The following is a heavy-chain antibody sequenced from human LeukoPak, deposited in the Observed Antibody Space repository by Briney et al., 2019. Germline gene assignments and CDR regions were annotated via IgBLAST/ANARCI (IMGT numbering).Heavy chain of an antibody. V-gene: IGHV1-2*02. CDR2: INPNSGGT. D-gene: IGHD5-18*01. Sequence: ASVKVSCKASGYTFTGYYMHWVRQAPGQGLEWMGWINPNSGGTNYAQKFQGRVTMTRDTSISTAYMEPSRLRSDDTAVYYCARAVDTAMATGYWGQGTLVTVSS. CDR1: GYTFTGYY. J-gene: IGHJ4*02. CDR3: ARAVDTAMATGY.